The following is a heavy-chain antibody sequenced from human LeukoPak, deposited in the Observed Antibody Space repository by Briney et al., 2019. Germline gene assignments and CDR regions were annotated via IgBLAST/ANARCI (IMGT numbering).Heavy chain of an antibody. Sequence: GGSLRLSCAASGFTFSSYEMNWVRQAPGKGLEWVSYISSSGSTIYYADSVMGRFTISRDNARNSLSLHMNSLRAEDTAVYYCARGVRYCSGGNCYSNTLTYMDVWGKGTTVTVSS. CDR1: GFTFSSYE. V-gene: IGHV3-48*03. D-gene: IGHD2-15*01. CDR3: ARGVRYCSGGNCYSNTLTYMDV. J-gene: IGHJ6*03. CDR2: ISSSGSTI.